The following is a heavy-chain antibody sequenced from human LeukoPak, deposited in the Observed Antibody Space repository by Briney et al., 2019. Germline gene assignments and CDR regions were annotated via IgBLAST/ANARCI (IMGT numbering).Heavy chain of an antibody. CDR3: AREGDIAAAYDAFDI. D-gene: IGHD6-13*01. Sequence: SETLSLTCTVSGGSISSRSYYWGWIRQPPGKGLEWIGSIYYSGSTNYNPSLKSRVTISVDTSKNQFSLKLSSVTAADTAVYYCAREGDIAAAYDAFDIWGQGTMVTVSS. J-gene: IGHJ3*02. CDR2: IYYSGST. CDR1: GGSISSRSYY. V-gene: IGHV4-39*07.